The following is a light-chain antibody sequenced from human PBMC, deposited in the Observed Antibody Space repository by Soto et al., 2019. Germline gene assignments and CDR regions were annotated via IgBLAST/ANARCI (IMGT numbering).Light chain of an antibody. J-gene: IGKJ1*01. CDR3: QQHDSWPRT. Sequence: EIVMTQSPSTLSVSPGSRFTLACRASQSVGNNLAWYQQKPGQAPRILIHGASTRHSGIPGRFSGSGYGTEFNLTISSLQSEDFAVYDGQQHDSWPRTFGQGTKVDIK. CDR2: GAS. CDR1: QSVGNN. V-gene: IGKV3-15*01.